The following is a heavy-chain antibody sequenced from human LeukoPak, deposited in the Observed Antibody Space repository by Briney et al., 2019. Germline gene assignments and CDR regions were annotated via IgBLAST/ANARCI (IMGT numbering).Heavy chain of an antibody. CDR1: GYTFITYY. V-gene: IGHV1-46*01. D-gene: IGHD3-9*01. CDR2: INPSGGST. J-gene: IGHJ4*02. CDR3: ARAFDWLSRFDY. Sequence: ASVKVSCTASGYTFITYYMHWVRQAPGLGLEWMGLINPSGGSTTYAQKFQGRVTVTRDTSTSTVYMELSSLRSDDTAIYYCARAFDWLSRFDYWGLGTLVTVSS.